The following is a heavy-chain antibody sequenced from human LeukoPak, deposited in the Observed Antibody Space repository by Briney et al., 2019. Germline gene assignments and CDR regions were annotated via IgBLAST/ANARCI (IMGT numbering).Heavy chain of an antibody. CDR2: ISRSGGST. CDR3: AKAQWELVPYYFDY. D-gene: IGHD1-26*01. V-gene: IGHV3-23*01. CDR1: GFTFSSYA. Sequence: GGSLRLSCAASGFTFSSYAMSWVRQAPGKGLEWVSDISRSGGSTYYADSVKGRFTISRDNSKNTLYLQMNSLRAEDTAVYYCAKAQWELVPYYFDYWGQGTLVPVSS. J-gene: IGHJ4*02.